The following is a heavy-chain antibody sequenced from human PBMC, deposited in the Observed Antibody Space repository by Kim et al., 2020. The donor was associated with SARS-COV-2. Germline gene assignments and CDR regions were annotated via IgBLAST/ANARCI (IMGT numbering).Heavy chain of an antibody. J-gene: IGHJ3*02. Sequence: GGSLRLSCATSGFTFSAYDMNWVRQAPGKGLEWLSFITKSSTTIYYADSVEGRFTISRDNAKNSLFLQMNSLRGEDTALYYCVRDRMGGAFDMWGQGTMV. CDR1: GFTFSAYD. CDR3: VRDRMGGAFDM. V-gene: IGHV3-48*01. D-gene: IGHD3-16*01. CDR2: ITKSSTTI.